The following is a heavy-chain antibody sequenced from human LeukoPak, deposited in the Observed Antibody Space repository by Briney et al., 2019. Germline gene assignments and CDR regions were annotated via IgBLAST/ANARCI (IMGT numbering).Heavy chain of an antibody. Sequence: ASVKVSCKASGYTFTSYDIKWVRQATGQGLEWMEWMNPNSGNTGYAQKFQGRVTMTRNTSISTAYMELSSLRSEDTAVYYCARGDLLWFGELLPFDYWGQGTLVTVSS. CDR1: GYTFTSYD. J-gene: IGHJ4*02. CDR3: ARGDLLWFGELLPFDY. V-gene: IGHV1-8*01. CDR2: MNPNSGNT. D-gene: IGHD3-10*01.